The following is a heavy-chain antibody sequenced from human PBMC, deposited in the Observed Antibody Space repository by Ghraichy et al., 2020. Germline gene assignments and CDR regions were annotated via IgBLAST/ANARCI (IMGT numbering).Heavy chain of an antibody. D-gene: IGHD3-22*01. V-gene: IGHV3-53*01. CDR2: IYSGGST. CDR3: AREGRYYYDSSGYYSPFDY. CDR1: GFTVSSNY. J-gene: IGHJ4*02. Sequence: GGSLRLSCAASGFTVSSNYMSWVRQAPGKGLEWVSVIYSGGSTYYADSVKGRFTISRDNSKNTLYLQMNSLRAEDTAVYYCAREGRYYYDSSGYYSPFDYLGQGTLVTLSS.